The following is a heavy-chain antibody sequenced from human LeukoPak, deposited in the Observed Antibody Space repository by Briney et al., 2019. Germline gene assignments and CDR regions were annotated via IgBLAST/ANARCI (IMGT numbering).Heavy chain of an antibody. CDR2: IKQDESEK. Sequence: GGSLRLSCEASGFSFSSYWMSWVRQAPGKGPEWVANIKQDESEKYSVDSVKGRFTISRDNAKNSVYLQMKNLRAEDTALYYCARGDSGYDLFYYYYYMDVWGKGTTVTVSS. D-gene: IGHD5-12*01. J-gene: IGHJ6*03. CDR1: GFSFSSYW. V-gene: IGHV3-7*01. CDR3: ARGDSGYDLFYYYYYMDV.